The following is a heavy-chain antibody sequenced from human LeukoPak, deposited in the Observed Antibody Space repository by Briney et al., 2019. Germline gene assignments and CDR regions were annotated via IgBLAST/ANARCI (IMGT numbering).Heavy chain of an antibody. D-gene: IGHD2-21*02. CDR1: GFTFSSYE. Sequence: GGSLRLSCAASGFTFSSYEMNWVRQAPGKGLEWVSYISSSGSIIYYADFVKGRFTISRDNAKNSLYLQMNSLRAEDTAVYFCAKESGHCGADCLALNDYWGQGTLVTVSS. CDR3: AKESGHCGADCLALNDY. J-gene: IGHJ4*02. CDR2: ISSSGSII. V-gene: IGHV3-48*03.